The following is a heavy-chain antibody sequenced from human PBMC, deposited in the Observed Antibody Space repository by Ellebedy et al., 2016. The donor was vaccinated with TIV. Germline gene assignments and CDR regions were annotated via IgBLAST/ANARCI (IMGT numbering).Heavy chain of an antibody. CDR3: ARGRASAFDI. CDR1: GDSVSTTGVA. CDR2: TYYRSPWFS. J-gene: IGHJ3*02. V-gene: IGHV6-1*01. Sequence: SETLSLTCVISGDSVSTTGVAWNWIRLSPSRGLEWLGRTYYRSPWFSESAVSVTGRVTINPDASKNQFSLQLDSVSPEDTALYYCARGRASAFDIWGQGTMVTVSS.